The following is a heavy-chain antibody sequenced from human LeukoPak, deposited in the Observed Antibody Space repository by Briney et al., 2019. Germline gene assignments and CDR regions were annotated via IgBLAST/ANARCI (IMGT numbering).Heavy chain of an antibody. CDR1: GGSISSYY. V-gene: IGHV4-59*01. J-gene: IGHJ4*02. D-gene: IGHD3-16*01. CDR3: ARGVAVGGYFDY. CDR2: INYTGST. Sequence: SETLSLTCTVSGGSISSYYWSWIRQPPGQGRVWSGYINYTGSTNYNPSLKSRVTISVDTSKNQFSRKLSSVTAADTAVYYCARGVAVGGYFDYWGQGTLVTVSS.